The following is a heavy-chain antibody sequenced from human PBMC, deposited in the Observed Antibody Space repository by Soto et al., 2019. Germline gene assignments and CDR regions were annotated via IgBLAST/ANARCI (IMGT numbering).Heavy chain of an antibody. V-gene: IGHV1-69*02. D-gene: IGHD6-19*01. CDR1: GGTFSSYT. J-gene: IGHJ5*02. CDR3: ARVLAVAGPPLRWFDP. CDR2: IIPILGIA. Sequence: QVQLVQSGAEVKKPGSSVKVSCKASGGTFSSYTISWVRQAPGQGLEWMGRIIPILGIANYAQKFQGRVTITADKSTSTAYMELSSLRSEDTAVYYCARVLAVAGPPLRWFDPWGHGTLVTVSS.